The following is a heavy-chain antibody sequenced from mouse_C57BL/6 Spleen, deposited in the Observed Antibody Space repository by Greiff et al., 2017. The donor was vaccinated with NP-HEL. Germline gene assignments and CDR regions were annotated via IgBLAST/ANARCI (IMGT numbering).Heavy chain of an antibody. Sequence: EVQLQESGGGLVQPGGSMKLSCVASGFTFSNYWMNWVRQSPEKGLEWVAQIRLKSDNYATHYAESVKGRFTISRDDSKSSVYLQMNNLRAEDTGIYYCTEQTSLYSKRYFDVWGTGTTVTVSS. J-gene: IGHJ1*03. CDR2: IRLKSDNYAT. V-gene: IGHV6-3*01. CDR1: GFTFSNYW. D-gene: IGHD2-5*01. CDR3: TEQTSLYSKRYFDV.